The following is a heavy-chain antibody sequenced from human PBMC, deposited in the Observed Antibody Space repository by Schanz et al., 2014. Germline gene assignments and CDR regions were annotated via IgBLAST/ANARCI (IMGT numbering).Heavy chain of an antibody. J-gene: IGHJ4*02. CDR3: ARGYGDSPTDF. CDR2: IIPILGIA. Sequence: QLVQSGAEVKKPGASVKVSCKASGYTFTSYGINWVRQAPGQGLEWMGRIIPILGIANYAQKCQGRVTITADRSTSTAYMELSSLRSEDTAVYYCARGYGDSPTDFWGQGTLVTVSS. D-gene: IGHD4-17*01. CDR1: GYTFTSYG. V-gene: IGHV1-69*09.